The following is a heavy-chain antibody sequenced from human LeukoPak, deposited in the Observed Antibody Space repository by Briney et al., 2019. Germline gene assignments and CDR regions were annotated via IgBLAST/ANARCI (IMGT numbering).Heavy chain of an antibody. D-gene: IGHD2-2*01. CDR2: ILYDGSNK. CDR3: AREDCSSTSCQGGMDV. V-gene: IGHV3-30-3*01. J-gene: IGHJ6*02. Sequence: PGGSLRLSCAASGFTISSYAMHWVRQAPGKGLEWVAVILYDGSNKNYADSVKGRFTISRDNSKNTVYLQMSSLRAEDTAVYYCAREDCSSTSCQGGMDVWGQGTTVTVSS. CDR1: GFTISSYA.